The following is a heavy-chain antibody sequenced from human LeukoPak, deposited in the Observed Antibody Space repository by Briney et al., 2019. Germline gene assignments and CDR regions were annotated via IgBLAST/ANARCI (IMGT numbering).Heavy chain of an antibody. CDR1: GYSFTSYW. D-gene: IGHD6-13*01. J-gene: IGHJ5*02. CDR3: ARHGGIAAAGTFGFDP. CDR2: IYPGDSDT. Sequence: GESLKISCDGSGYSFTSYWIGWVRQMPGKGLEWMGIIYPGDSDTRYSPSFQGQVTISADKSISTAYLQWSSLKASDTAMYYCARHGGIAAAGTFGFDPWGQGTLVTVSS. V-gene: IGHV5-51*01.